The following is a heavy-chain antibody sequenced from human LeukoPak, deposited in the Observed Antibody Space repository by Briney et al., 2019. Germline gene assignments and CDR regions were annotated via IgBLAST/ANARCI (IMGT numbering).Heavy chain of an antibody. CDR3: ARKVAVAMDLDY. D-gene: IGHD5-18*01. CDR2: ITGSGGST. J-gene: IGHJ4*02. V-gene: IGHV3-23*01. CDR1: GFTFKRYG. Sequence: GGSLRLSCAASGFTFKRYGMTWVRQGPGKGLEWVSSITGSGGSTKYADSVNGRFTISRDNSKNTLSLQMTGLRVEDTAVYYCARKVAVAMDLDYWGQGTLVTVSS.